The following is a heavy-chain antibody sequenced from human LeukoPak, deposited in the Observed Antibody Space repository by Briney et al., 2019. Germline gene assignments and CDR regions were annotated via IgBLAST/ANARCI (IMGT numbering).Heavy chain of an antibody. Sequence: GGSLRLSCSASGFTFSIYTMNWVRQAPGKGLEWVSSISSSSTYIYYADSVKGRFTISRDNAKNSLYLQMNSLRAEDTAVYYCARDLHSGEVDIWGQGTMVTVSS. V-gene: IGHV3-21*01. CDR2: ISSSSTYI. CDR1: GFTFSIYT. CDR3: ARDLHSGEVDI. J-gene: IGHJ3*02. D-gene: IGHD7-27*01.